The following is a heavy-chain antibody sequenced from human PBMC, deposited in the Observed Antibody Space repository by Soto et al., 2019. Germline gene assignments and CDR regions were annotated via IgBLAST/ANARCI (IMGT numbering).Heavy chain of an antibody. CDR3: ARDGLLDCSGGSCYPWFDP. CDR2: IYYSGST. J-gene: IGHJ5*02. V-gene: IGHV4-59*01. Sequence: SETLSLTCTVSGGSISSYYWSWIRQPPGKGLEWIGYIYYSGSTNYNPSLKSRVTISVDTSKNQFSLKLSSVTAADTAVYYCARDGLLDCSGGSCYPWFDPWGQGTLVPVSS. CDR1: GGSISSYY. D-gene: IGHD2-15*01.